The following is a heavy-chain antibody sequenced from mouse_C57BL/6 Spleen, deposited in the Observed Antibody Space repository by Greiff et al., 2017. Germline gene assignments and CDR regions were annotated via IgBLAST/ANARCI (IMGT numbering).Heavy chain of an antibody. CDR3: ATSHYYGSSHYAMDY. CDR1: GYSFTDYN. Sequence: EVQLQQSGPELVKPGASVKISCKATGYSFTDYNMNWVKQSNGTSLEWIGVINPNYGTTSYNQKFKGKATLTVDQSSSTAYMQLNSLTSEDSAVYYIATSHYYGSSHYAMDYWGQGTSVTVSS. J-gene: IGHJ4*01. D-gene: IGHD1-1*01. V-gene: IGHV1-39*01. CDR2: INPNYGTT.